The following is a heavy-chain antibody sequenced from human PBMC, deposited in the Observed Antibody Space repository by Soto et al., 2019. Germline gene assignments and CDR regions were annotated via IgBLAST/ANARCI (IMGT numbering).Heavy chain of an antibody. J-gene: IGHJ4*02. V-gene: IGHV2-5*02. CDR2: IDWADDT. D-gene: IGHD6-19*01. CDR3: TRIVWLRFEF. Sequence: QVTLRATGPTLVKPTQTLTLTCAFYGFSLTSSGVAVVWIRQPPGKALQWLASIDWADDTHYNPSLKNRAIITGDTSKNQVVLTMANMDPTDTATYYCTRIVWLRFEFCGQGTPDTGSS. CDR1: GFSLTSSGVA.